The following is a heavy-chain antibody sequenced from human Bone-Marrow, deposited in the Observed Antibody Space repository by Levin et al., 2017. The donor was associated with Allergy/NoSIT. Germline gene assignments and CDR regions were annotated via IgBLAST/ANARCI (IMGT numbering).Heavy chain of an antibody. J-gene: IGHJ5*02. Sequence: GESLKISCAASGFIFSNYVMSWVRQAPGKGLEWVSVISGSDGNTYYADSVKGRFTISRDNPKNTLYLQMNSLRAEDTAVYYCARVAHCSSSKCFGFDPWGQGTLVTVSS. CDR1: GFIFSNYV. CDR3: ARVAHCSSSKCFGFDP. CDR2: ISGSDGNT. V-gene: IGHV3-23*01. D-gene: IGHD2-2*01.